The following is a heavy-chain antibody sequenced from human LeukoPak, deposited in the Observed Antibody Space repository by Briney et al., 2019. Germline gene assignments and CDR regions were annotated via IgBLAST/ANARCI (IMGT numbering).Heavy chain of an antibody. Sequence: GGSLRLSCAASGFTFSSYAMHWVRQAPGKGLEWVAVISYDGSNKNYADSVKGRFTISRDNSKNTVYLQMNSLRVEDMAVYYCAKDIYGSGTYVVCWGQGTLVTVSS. CDR2: ISYDGSNK. V-gene: IGHV3-30*18. CDR1: GFTFSSYA. J-gene: IGHJ4*02. CDR3: AKDIYGSGTYVVC. D-gene: IGHD3-10*01.